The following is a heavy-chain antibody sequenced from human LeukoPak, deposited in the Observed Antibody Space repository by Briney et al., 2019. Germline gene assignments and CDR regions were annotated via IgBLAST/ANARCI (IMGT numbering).Heavy chain of an antibody. CDR3: ARHSNVYSESPRRPFDV. CDR1: GGTFRGYY. V-gene: IGHV4-34*01. Sequence: SETLSLTCAVSGGTFRGYYWSWIRQPPGKGLAWIGEIDHSGSTNYNPSLESRLTLSVDTSKSQVSLNLSSVTAADTAVYYCARHSNVYSESPRRPFDVWGQGTMDTVSS. D-gene: IGHD1-26*01. J-gene: IGHJ3*01. CDR2: IDHSGST.